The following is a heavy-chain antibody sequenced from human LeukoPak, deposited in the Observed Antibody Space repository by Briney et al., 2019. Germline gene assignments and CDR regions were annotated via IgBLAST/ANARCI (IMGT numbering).Heavy chain of an antibody. V-gene: IGHV1-8*01. D-gene: IGHD1-26*01. CDR2: MNPDTGDT. Sequence: ASVKVSCKASGYTFTGYDINWVRQATGQGLEWMGWMNPDTGDTGYAQKFQGRVTMARNTSIDTAYMELSGLRSEDSAVYYCTRGSLSGSSRDYWGQGTLVTVSS. CDR3: TRGSLSGSSRDY. J-gene: IGHJ4*02. CDR1: GYTFTGYD.